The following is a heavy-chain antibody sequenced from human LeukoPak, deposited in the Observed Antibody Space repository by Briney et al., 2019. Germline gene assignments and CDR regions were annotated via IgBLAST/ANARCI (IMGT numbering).Heavy chain of an antibody. CDR2: ISGSGSGGST. CDR1: GFTFSSYA. Sequence: GGSLRLSCAASGFTFSSYAMNWVRQAPGKGLEWVSSISGSGSGGSTYYADSVKGRFTISRDNSKNTLYLQMNSLRAEDTAVYYCAKSGYNRFDYWGQGTLVTVSS. V-gene: IGHV3-23*01. J-gene: IGHJ4*02. D-gene: IGHD5-24*01. CDR3: AKSGYNRFDY.